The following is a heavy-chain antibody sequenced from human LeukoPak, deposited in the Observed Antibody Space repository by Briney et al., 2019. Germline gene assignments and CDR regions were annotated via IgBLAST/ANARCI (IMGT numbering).Heavy chain of an antibody. CDR3: ASHTYDFWSGYPYYFDY. CDR1: GFTFSSYW. V-gene: IGHV3-7*01. J-gene: IGHJ4*02. D-gene: IGHD3-3*01. Sequence: GGSLRLSCAASGFTFSSYWMSWVRQAPGKGLEWVANIKQDGSEKYYVDSVKGRFTISRDNAKNSLYLQMNSLRAEDTAVYYCASHTYDFWSGYPYYFDYWGQGTLVTVSS. CDR2: IKQDGSEK.